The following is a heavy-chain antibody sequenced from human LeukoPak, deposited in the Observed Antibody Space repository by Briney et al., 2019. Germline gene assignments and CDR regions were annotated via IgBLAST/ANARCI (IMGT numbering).Heavy chain of an antibody. CDR1: GFTFSDYY. CDR3: ARESYDSSGYYQNFDY. D-gene: IGHD3-22*01. CDR2: ISSSGSTI. J-gene: IGHJ4*02. V-gene: IGHV3-11*01. Sequence: GGSLRLSCAASGFTFSDYYMSWICQAPGKGLEWVSYISSSGSTIYYADSVKGRFTISRDNAKNSLYLQMNSLRAEDTAVYYCARESYDSSGYYQNFDYWGQGTLVTVSS.